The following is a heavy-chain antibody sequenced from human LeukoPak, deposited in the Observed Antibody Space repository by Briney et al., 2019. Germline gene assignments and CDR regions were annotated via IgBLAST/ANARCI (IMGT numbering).Heavy chain of an antibody. Sequence: GASVKVSCKASGYTFTGYYIHWVRQAPGQGLEWMGWINPNSGGTNYAQNFQGRVTMTRDTSTSTVYMELSSLRSEDTAIYYCASELDYWGQGTLVTVSS. CDR1: GYTFTGYY. V-gene: IGHV1-2*02. CDR3: ASELDY. J-gene: IGHJ4*02. CDR2: INPNSGGT.